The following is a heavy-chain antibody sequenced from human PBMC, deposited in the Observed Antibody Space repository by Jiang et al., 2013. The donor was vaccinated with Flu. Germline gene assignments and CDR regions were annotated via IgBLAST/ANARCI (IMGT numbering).Heavy chain of an antibody. D-gene: IGHD3-10*01. Sequence: EWMGGIIPIFGTANYAQKFQGRVTITADESTSTAYMELSSLRSEDTAVYYCAQTSMVRGVIHRFDYWGQGTLVTVSS. J-gene: IGHJ4*02. V-gene: IGHV1-69*01. CDR3: AQTSMVRGVIHRFDY. CDR2: IIPIFGTA.